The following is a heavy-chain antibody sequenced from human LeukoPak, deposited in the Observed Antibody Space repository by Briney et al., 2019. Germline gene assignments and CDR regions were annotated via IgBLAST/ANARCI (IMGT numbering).Heavy chain of an antibody. CDR1: GFTFRSYA. V-gene: IGHV3-30-3*01. CDR3: ARDGYYYDSSGYPPGP. CDR2: ISYDGSNK. Sequence: SGGSLRLSCAASGFTFRSYAMHWVRQAPGKGLEWVAVISYDGSNKYYADSVKGRFTISRDNSKNTLYLQMNSLRAEDTAVYYCARDGYYYDSSGYPPGPWGQGTLVTVSS. D-gene: IGHD3-22*01. J-gene: IGHJ5*02.